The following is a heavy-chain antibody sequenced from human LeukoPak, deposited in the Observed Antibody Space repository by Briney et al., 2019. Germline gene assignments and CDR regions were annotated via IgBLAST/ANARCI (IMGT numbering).Heavy chain of an antibody. CDR1: GFTFSTYA. D-gene: IGHD5-18*01. Sequence: PGGSLRLSCAASGFTFSTYAMSWVRQAPGEGLEWVSGISGGGGSSYYADSVKGRFSISRDNSKNTLYLQMNSLRAEDTAVYYCAKGSGQIQLWSNFDYWGQGTLVTVSS. CDR2: ISGGGGSS. CDR3: AKGSGQIQLWSNFDY. V-gene: IGHV3-23*01. J-gene: IGHJ4*02.